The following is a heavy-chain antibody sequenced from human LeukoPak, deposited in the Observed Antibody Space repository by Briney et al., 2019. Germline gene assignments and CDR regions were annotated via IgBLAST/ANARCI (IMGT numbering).Heavy chain of an antibody. CDR3: ARRPSRSPGDYYYYYMDV. CDR1: GFTFSSYA. Sequence: PGGSLRLSCAASGFTFSSYAMSWVRQAPGKGLEWVSGINWNGGSTGYADSVKGRFTISRDNAKNSLYLQMNSLRAEDTALYHCARRPSRSPGDYYYYYMDVWGKGTTVTVSS. V-gene: IGHV3-20*01. D-gene: IGHD1-14*01. J-gene: IGHJ6*03. CDR2: INWNGGST.